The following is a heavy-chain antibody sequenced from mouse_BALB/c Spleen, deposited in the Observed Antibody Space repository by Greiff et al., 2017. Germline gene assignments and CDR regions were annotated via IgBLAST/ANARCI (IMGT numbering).Heavy chain of an antibody. CDR2: IRNKANGYTT. V-gene: IGHV7-3*02. CDR1: GFTFTDYY. D-gene: IGHD2-10*01. J-gene: IGHJ3*01. CDR3: ARSFYGNYPAWFAY. Sequence: EVKLVEFGGGLVQPGGSLRLSCATSGFTFTDYYMSWVRQPPGKALEWLGFIRNKANGYTTEYSASVKGRFTISRDNSQSILYLQMNTLRAEDSATYYCARSFYGNYPAWFAYWGQGTLVTVSA.